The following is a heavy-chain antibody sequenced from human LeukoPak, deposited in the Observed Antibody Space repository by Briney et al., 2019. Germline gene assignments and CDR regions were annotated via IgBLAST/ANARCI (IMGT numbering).Heavy chain of an antibody. D-gene: IGHD5-18*01. CDR1: GFTFSSYA. J-gene: IGHJ6*03. V-gene: IGHV3-23*01. CDR3: AKCRGIQLFYYYMDV. Sequence: GGSLRLSCAASGFTFSSYAMTWVRQAPGKGLEWVSTFISGGGHTYYGDSVKGRFSISRDNSKNTLYLQMNSLRAEDTAVYYCAKCRGIQLFYYYMDVWGKGTTVTVSS. CDR2: FISGGGHT.